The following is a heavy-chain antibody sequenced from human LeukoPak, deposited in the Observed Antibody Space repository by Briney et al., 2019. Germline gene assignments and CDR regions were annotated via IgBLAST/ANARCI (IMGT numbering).Heavy chain of an antibody. Sequence: GGSLRLSCAASGSTFNTNAMSWVRQAPGKGLEWVSAISGRTGGTYYADSVKGRFTISRDNSKSTLYLQMDSLRAEDTAVYYCAKCGNSGCHLIDYWGQGTLVTVSS. V-gene: IGHV3-23*01. D-gene: IGHD5-12*01. J-gene: IGHJ4*02. CDR1: GSTFNTNA. CDR2: ISGRTGGT. CDR3: AKCGNSGCHLIDY.